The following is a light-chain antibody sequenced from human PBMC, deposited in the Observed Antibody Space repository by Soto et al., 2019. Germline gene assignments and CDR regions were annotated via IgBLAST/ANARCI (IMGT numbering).Light chain of an antibody. Sequence: DIQMTQSPSSLSASVGDRVTINCRASQSITTFLNWYQQKPGQAPKVLIYAASSLQSGVPSRFSGRGSGTDFTLTISSLQPEDFATYYCQQSYSTPYTFGQGTTVETK. J-gene: IGKJ2*01. V-gene: IGKV1-39*01. CDR1: QSITTF. CDR3: QQSYSTPYT. CDR2: AAS.